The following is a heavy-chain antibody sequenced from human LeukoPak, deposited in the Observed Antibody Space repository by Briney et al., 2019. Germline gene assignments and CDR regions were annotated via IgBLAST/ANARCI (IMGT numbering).Heavy chain of an antibody. V-gene: IGHV3-30*18. D-gene: IGHD5-12*01. CDR2: ISPDGSNK. CDR1: GFTFSNYG. Sequence: GGSLRLSCAASGFTFSNYGMHWVRQAPGKGLEWVAVISPDGSNKYYADSVKGRFTISRDNSKNTLYLQMNTLSADDTAVYYCAKEISAYGGYDYWGQGTLVSVSS. CDR3: AKEISAYGGYDY. J-gene: IGHJ4*02.